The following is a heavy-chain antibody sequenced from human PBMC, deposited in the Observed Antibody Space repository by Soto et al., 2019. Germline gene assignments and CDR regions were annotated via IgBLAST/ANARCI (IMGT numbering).Heavy chain of an antibody. J-gene: IGHJ2*01. Sequence: QLQLQESGPGLVKPSETLSLTCTVSGGSISSSSYYWGWIRQPPGKGLEWIGSIYYSGSTYYNPSLTSRVTISVDTSKNQFSLKLSSVTAADTAVYYCARRAVTTGWYFDLWGRGTLVTVSS. V-gene: IGHV4-39*01. CDR1: GGSISSSSYY. CDR2: IYYSGST. D-gene: IGHD4-17*01. CDR3: ARRAVTTGWYFDL.